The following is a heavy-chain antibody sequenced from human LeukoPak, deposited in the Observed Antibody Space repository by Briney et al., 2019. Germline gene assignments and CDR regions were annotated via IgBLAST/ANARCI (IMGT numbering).Heavy chain of an antibody. CDR2: IKQDGSEK. Sequence: PGGSLRLSCAASGFTFSSYWMSWVRQAPGEGLEWVANIKQDGSEKYYVDSVKGRFTISRDNAKNSLYLQMNSLRAEDTAVYYCARGYDFWSGYWSNWFDPWGQGTLVTVSS. D-gene: IGHD3-3*01. CDR1: GFTFSSYW. J-gene: IGHJ5*02. V-gene: IGHV3-7*04. CDR3: ARGYDFWSGYWSNWFDP.